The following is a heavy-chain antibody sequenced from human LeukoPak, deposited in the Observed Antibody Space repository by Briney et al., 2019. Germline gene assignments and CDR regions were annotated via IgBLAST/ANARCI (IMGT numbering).Heavy chain of an antibody. V-gene: IGHV3-48*01. CDR1: GFTFSGFS. J-gene: IGHJ4*02. CDR3: AGGRGWVFDY. D-gene: IGHD6-19*01. CDR2: ISTSSRST. Sequence: GGSLRLSCTASGFTFSGFSMHWVRQAPGKGLEWLSYISTSSRSTYYADSVKGRFTISRDNAKNSVYLQMNSLRAEDTALYYCAGGRGWVFDYWGQGTLVTVSS.